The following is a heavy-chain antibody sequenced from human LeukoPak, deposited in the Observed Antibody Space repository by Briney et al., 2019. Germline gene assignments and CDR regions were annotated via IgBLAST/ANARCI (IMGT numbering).Heavy chain of an antibody. J-gene: IGHJ3*02. V-gene: IGHV3-48*03. CDR3: ARDCWIQLGAFDI. CDR1: GFTFSSYE. D-gene: IGHD5-18*01. CDR2: ISNSGSTI. Sequence: PGGSLRLSCAASGFTFSSYEMNWVRQAPGKGLEWVSYISNSGSTIYYADSVKGRFTISRDNAKNSLYLQMNSLRAEDTAVYYCARDCWIQLGAFDIWGQGTMVTVSS.